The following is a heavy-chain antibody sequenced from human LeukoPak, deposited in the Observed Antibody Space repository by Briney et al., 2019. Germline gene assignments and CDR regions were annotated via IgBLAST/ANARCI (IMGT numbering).Heavy chain of an antibody. CDR2: IYYSGST. CDR1: GGSISSYY. Sequence: PPETLSLTCTVSGGSISSYYWSSIRQPPGEGLEWIGYIYYSGSTNYNPSLKSRVTISVDTSKNPFSLKLSSVTAADTAVYYCARWGTGWPTNSSPEQGRDYYFDYWGQGTLVTVSS. V-gene: IGHV4-59*01. CDR3: ARWGTGWPTNSSPEQGRDYYFDY. J-gene: IGHJ4*02. D-gene: IGHD6-13*01.